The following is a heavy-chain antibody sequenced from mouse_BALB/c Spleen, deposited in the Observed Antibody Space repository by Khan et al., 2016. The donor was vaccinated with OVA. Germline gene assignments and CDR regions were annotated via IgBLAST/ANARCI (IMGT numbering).Heavy chain of an antibody. CDR3: ARQPYYHYNIMDY. CDR2: IWNDGNT. V-gene: IGHV2-6-1*01. J-gene: IGHJ4*01. D-gene: IGHD2-10*01. Sequence: PSQSLSITCTISGFSLTNYGVHWVRQPPGKGLEWLVVIWNDGNTAYNSALKSRLTISKDNSKSQVFLKMNSLQTDDTAMYFCARQPYYHYNIMDYWGQGTSVTGSS. CDR1: GFSLTNYG.